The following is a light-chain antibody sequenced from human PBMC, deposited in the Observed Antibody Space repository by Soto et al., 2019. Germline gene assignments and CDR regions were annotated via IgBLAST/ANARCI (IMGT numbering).Light chain of an antibody. CDR3: SSFAGTNSFV. CDR1: XXXIGAFNY. CDR2: EVT. J-gene: IGLJ1*01. Sequence: QSVLTXPPSASGSPGQXVTXXXTXXXXXIGAFNYVSWYQQRPGKAPKLIIYEVTRRPSGVPDRIFASKSDTTASLTVSGLQAEDEADYYCSSFAGTNSFVFGTGTKVTVL. V-gene: IGLV2-8*01.